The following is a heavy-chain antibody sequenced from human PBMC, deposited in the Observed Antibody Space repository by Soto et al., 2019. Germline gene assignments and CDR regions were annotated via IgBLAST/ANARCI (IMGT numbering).Heavy chain of an antibody. D-gene: IGHD4-17*01. J-gene: IGHJ3*02. Sequence: GGSLRLSCAASGFTFSSYGMHWVRQAPGKGLEWVAVIWYDGSNKYYADSVKGRFTISRDNSKNTLYLQMNSLRAEDTAVYYCARAGLRDYAFDIWGQGTMVTVSS. CDR1: GFTFSSYG. V-gene: IGHV3-33*01. CDR2: IWYDGSNK. CDR3: ARAGLRDYAFDI.